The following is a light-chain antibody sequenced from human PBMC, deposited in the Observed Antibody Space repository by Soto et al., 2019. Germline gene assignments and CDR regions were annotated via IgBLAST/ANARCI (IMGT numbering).Light chain of an antibody. CDR1: ESLLHSNGYNY. Sequence: DIVMTQSPLSLPVTPGEPASISCRSSESLLHSNGYNYLDWYLQKPGQSPQLLIFLGSNRASGVPDRFSGSGSGKDFTLKISRVEAEDVGGYYCMQALQTPWTFGQGTKVDIK. CDR3: MQALQTPWT. J-gene: IGKJ1*01. CDR2: LGS. V-gene: IGKV2-28*01.